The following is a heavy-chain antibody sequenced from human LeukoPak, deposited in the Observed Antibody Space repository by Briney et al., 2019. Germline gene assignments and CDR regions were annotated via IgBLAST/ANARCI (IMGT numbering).Heavy chain of an antibody. Sequence: PSETLSLTCAVSGASISSSTYSGSWIRQSPGKGLEWIGCLYHAGRTYYDPSLNSRVTISVDTSKNQFSLKMTSVTAADTAVYYCATSTGPVVPAAIDYWGQGTLVTVSS. J-gene: IGHJ4*02. D-gene: IGHD2-2*01. CDR1: GASISSSTYS. CDR2: LYHAGRT. V-gene: IGHV4-30-2*06. CDR3: ATSTGPVVPAAIDY.